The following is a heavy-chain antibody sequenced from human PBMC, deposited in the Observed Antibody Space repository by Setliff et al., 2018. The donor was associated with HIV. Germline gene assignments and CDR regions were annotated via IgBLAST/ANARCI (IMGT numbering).Heavy chain of an antibody. V-gene: IGHV4-61*09. CDR3: ARDTEMVKEGTDY. Sequence: PSETLSLTCTVSGASINSQSDYWNWIRQPAGKELEWIGHIYASGYTYYKPSLESRVTISVDTSKSQFSLKLHSVTAADTAVYYCARDTEMVKEGTDYWGQGTLVTVSS. D-gene: IGHD5-18*01. CDR2: IYASGYT. J-gene: IGHJ4*02. CDR1: GASINSQSDY.